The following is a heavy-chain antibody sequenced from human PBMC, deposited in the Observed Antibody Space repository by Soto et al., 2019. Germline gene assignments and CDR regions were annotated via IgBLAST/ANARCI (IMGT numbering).Heavy chain of an antibody. J-gene: IGHJ4*02. CDR2: ISYDGSNK. Sequence: PGGSLRLSCAASGFTFSSYAMHWVRQAPGKGLEWVAVISYDGSNKYYADSVKGRFTISRDNSKNTLYLQMNSLRAEDTAVYYCARDPCSGGRCYSGNDYWGQGTLVTVSS. D-gene: IGHD2-15*01. CDR1: GFTFSSYA. CDR3: ARDPCSGGRCYSGNDY. V-gene: IGHV3-30-3*01.